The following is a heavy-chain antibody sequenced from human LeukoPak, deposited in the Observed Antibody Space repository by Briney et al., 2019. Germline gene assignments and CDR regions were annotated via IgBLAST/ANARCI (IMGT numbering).Heavy chain of an antibody. J-gene: IGHJ4*02. CDR2: INPNSGGT. Sequence: ASVKVSCKASGYTFTGYYMHWVRQAPGQGLEWMGWINPNSGGTNYAQKFQGRVTMTRDTSISTAYMELSRLRSDDTAVYYCARRRSSGYSLYYFDYWGQGTLVTVSS. CDR1: GYTFTGYY. CDR3: ARRRSSGYSLYYFDY. D-gene: IGHD3-22*01. V-gene: IGHV1-2*02.